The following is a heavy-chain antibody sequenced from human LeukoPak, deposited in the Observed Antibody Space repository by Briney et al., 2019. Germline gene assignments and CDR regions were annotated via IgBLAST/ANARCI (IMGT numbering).Heavy chain of an antibody. CDR1: GFTFSSYG. V-gene: IGHV3-30*18. D-gene: IGHD5-12*01. CDR3: AKEYSGYPAFDY. CDR2: ISYDGSNK. J-gene: IGHJ4*02. Sequence: GGSLRLSCAASGFTFSSYGMHWVRQAPGKGLEWVVVISYDGSNKYYAASVKGRFTISRDNSKNTLYLQMNSLRAEDTAVYYCAKEYSGYPAFDYWGQGTLVTVSS.